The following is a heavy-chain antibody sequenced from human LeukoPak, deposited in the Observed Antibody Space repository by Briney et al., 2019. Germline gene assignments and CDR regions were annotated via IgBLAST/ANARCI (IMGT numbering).Heavy chain of an antibody. Sequence: ASVKVSCKASGYTFTSYGISWVRQAPGQGLEWMGWICAYNGNTNYAQKLQGRVTMTTDTSTSTAYMELRSLRSDDTAVYYCARDDVPYCGGDCYIDYWGQGTLVTVSS. V-gene: IGHV1-18*01. CDR3: ARDDVPYCGGDCYIDY. J-gene: IGHJ4*02. D-gene: IGHD2-21*02. CDR2: ICAYNGNT. CDR1: GYTFTSYG.